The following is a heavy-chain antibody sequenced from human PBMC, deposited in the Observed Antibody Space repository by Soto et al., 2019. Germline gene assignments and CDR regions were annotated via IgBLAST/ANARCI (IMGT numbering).Heavy chain of an antibody. CDR1: GGSIRTSDYH. J-gene: IGHJ5*02. CDR3: ARDAGYSRSFDP. D-gene: IGHD2-15*01. Sequence: QLQLQESGPGLVKPSETLPLTCTVSGGSIRTSDYHWGWIRQPPGKGLEWIGSISHTGTTYYNPSLKSRATMSVDTPNNHFSLRLTSVTATDTAVYYCARDAGYSRSFDPWGQGTLVTVSS. V-gene: IGHV4-39*02. CDR2: ISHTGTT.